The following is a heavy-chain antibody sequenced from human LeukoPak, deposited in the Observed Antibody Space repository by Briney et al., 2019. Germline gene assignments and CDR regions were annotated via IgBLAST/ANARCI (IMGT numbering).Heavy chain of an antibody. CDR2: IYYSGST. J-gene: IGHJ4*02. CDR1: GGSISSGGYC. Sequence: SQTLSLTCTVSGGSISSGGYCWSWIRQHPGKGLEWIGYIYYSGSTYYNPSLKSRVTISVDTSKNQFSLKLSSVTAADTAVYYCARAKAVTTFDYWGQGTLVTVSS. CDR3: ARAKAVTTFDY. D-gene: IGHD4-17*01. V-gene: IGHV4-31*03.